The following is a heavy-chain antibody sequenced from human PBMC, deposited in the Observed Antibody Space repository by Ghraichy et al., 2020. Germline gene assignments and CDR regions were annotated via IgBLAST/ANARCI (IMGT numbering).Heavy chain of an antibody. CDR3: ARDSWRFYNDW. V-gene: IGHV3-7*04. D-gene: IGHD3-3*01. Sequence: GGSLRLSCEASAFTFSNYWMSWIRQAPGKGLEWVANIKQDGSQIYYGDSVKGRFTISRDNARNSLYLEMNSLRAEDTAVYHCARDSWRFYNDWWGQGTLVTVSS. J-gene: IGHJ4*02. CDR1: AFTFSNYW. CDR2: IKQDGSQI.